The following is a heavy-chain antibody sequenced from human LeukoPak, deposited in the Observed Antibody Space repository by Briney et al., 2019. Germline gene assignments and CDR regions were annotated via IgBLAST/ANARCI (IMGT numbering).Heavy chain of an antibody. J-gene: IGHJ6*02. CDR1: GFTFSSYW. V-gene: IGHV3-7*03. D-gene: IGHD3-16*01. CDR2: INHNGNVN. CDR3: ARGGGLDV. Sequence: GGSLRLSCAASGFTFSSYWMNWARQAPGKELEWVASINHNGNVNYYVDSVKGRFTISRDNAKNSLYLQMSNLRAEDTAVYSCARGGGLDVWGQGATVTVSS.